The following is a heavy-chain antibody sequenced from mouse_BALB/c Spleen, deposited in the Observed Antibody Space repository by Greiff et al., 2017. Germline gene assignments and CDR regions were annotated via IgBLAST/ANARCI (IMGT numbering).Heavy chain of an antibody. D-gene: IGHD2-2*01. CDR1: GFTFSSYT. CDR3: TRDGYDARYFDV. J-gene: IGHJ1*01. V-gene: IGHV5-6-4*01. Sequence: EVKLVESGGGLVKPGGSLKLSCAASGFTFSSYTMSWVRQTPEKRLEWVATISSGGSYTYYPDSVKGRFTISRDNAKNTLYLQMSSLKSEDTAMYYCTRDGYDARYFDVWGAGTTVTVSS. CDR2: ISSGGSYT.